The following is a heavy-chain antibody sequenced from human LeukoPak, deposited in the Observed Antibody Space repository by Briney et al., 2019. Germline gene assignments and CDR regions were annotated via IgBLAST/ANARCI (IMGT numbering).Heavy chain of an antibody. Sequence: ETLSLTCTVSGGSISSYYWSWVRQAPGKGLEWVSAISGSGGSTYYADSVKGRFTISRDNSKNTLYLQMNSLRAEDTAVYYCAKEPYDSSGYEFDYWGQGTLVTVSS. CDR3: AKEPYDSSGYEFDY. J-gene: IGHJ4*02. CDR1: GGSISSYY. D-gene: IGHD3-22*01. CDR2: ISGSGGST. V-gene: IGHV3-23*01.